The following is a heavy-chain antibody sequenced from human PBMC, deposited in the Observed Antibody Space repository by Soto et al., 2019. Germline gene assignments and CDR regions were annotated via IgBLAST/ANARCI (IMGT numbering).Heavy chain of an antibody. CDR3: VRTSLVVAAATREDY. CDR2: INSDGSST. Sequence: EVQLVESGGGLVQPGGSLRLSCAASGFTFSSYWMHWVRQAPGKGLVWVSRINSDGSSTSYADSVKGRFTISRDNAKNTLYLPMKSLRAEDTAVYYCVRTSLVVAAATREDYWGQGTLVTVSS. V-gene: IGHV3-74*01. J-gene: IGHJ4*02. CDR1: GFTFSSYW. D-gene: IGHD2-15*01.